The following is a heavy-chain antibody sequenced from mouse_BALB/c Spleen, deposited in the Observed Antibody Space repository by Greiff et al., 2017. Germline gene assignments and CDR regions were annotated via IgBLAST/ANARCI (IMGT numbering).Heavy chain of an antibody. CDR1: GYSITSDYA. Sequence: EVKLQESGPGLVKPSQSLSLTCTVTGYSITSDYAWNWIRQFPGNKLEWMGYISYSGSTSYNPSLKSRISITRDTSKNQFFLQLNSVTTEDTATYYCARGYYGSSYGGAYWGQGTLVTVSA. D-gene: IGHD1-1*01. CDR2: ISYSGST. CDR3: ARGYYGSSYGGAY. V-gene: IGHV3-2*02. J-gene: IGHJ3*01.